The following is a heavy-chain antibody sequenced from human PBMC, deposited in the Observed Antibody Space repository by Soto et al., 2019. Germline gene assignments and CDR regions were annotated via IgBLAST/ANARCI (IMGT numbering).Heavy chain of an antibody. J-gene: IGHJ4*01. Sequence: PSETLSLTCTVSGGSISSSSYYWGWIRQPPGKGLEWIGSIYYSGSTYYNPSLKSRVTISVDTSKNQFSLKLSSVTAADTAVYYCARGHYFGSGSTDWGHGTLVTVSS. CDR2: IYYSGST. D-gene: IGHD3-10*01. CDR1: GGSISSSSYY. CDR3: ARGHYFGSGSTD. V-gene: IGHV4-39*01.